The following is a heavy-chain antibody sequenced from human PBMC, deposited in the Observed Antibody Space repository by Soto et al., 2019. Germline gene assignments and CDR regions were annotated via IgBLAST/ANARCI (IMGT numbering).Heavy chain of an antibody. CDR1: GFTFSSYS. Sequence: GGSLRLSCAASGFTFSSYSMNWVRQAPGKGLEWVSYISSSSSTIYYADSVKGRFTISRDNAKNSLYLQMNSLRDEDTAVYYCARDSASVYYYDSSGYYQTPFDYWGQGTLVTVSS. V-gene: IGHV3-48*02. D-gene: IGHD3-22*01. CDR2: ISSSSSTI. CDR3: ARDSASVYYYDSSGYYQTPFDY. J-gene: IGHJ4*02.